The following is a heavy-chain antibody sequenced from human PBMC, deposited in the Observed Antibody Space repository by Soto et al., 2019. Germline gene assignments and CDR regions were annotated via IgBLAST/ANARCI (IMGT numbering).Heavy chain of an antibody. CDR3: ARGSVVAATLFDY. V-gene: IGHV4-31*03. CDR2: IYYSGST. D-gene: IGHD2-15*01. CDR1: GGSISSGGYY. Sequence: QVQLQESGPGLVKPSQTLSLTCTVSGGSISSGGYYWSWIRQQPGKGLEWIGYIYYSGSTYYNPSLKSRVTISVDTSKNQCSLKLSSVTAADTAVYYCARGSVVAATLFDYWGQGTLVTVSA. J-gene: IGHJ4*02.